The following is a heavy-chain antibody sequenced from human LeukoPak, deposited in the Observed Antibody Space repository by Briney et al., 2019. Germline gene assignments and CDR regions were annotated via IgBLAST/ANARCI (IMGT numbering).Heavy chain of an antibody. V-gene: IGHV4-38-2*02. CDR3: ARSVVTLGAFDY. Sequence: PSETLSLTCTVSGYSISSGYYWGWIRQPPGKGLEWIGSIYYSGSTYYNPSLKSRVTISVDTSKNQFSLKLSSVTAADTAVYYCARSVVTLGAFDYWGQGTLVTVSS. CDR1: GYSISSGYY. D-gene: IGHD4-23*01. CDR2: IYYSGST. J-gene: IGHJ4*02.